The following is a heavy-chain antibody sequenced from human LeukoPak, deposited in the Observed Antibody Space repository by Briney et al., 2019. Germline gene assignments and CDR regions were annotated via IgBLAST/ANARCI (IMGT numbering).Heavy chain of an antibody. V-gene: IGHV3-53*01. J-gene: IGHJ4*02. CDR2: IYSGVST. D-gene: IGHD3-10*01. Sequence: GGSLRLSCAASGFTVSNSYMSWVRQAPGKGLEWVSIIYSGVSTFYVDSVRGRFTISRDTSKNTVYLQMSSLRAEDSAVYYCARAHVITLVRGIITDGYCDSWGQGTLVTVSS. CDR3: ARAHVITLVRGIITDGYCDS. CDR1: GFTVSNSY.